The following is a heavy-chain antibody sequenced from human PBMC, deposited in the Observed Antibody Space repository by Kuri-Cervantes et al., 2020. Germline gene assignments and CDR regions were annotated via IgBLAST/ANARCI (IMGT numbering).Heavy chain of an antibody. Sequence: ASVKVSCKASEYTFTSYYMHWVRQAPGQGLEWMGIINPSGGSTSYAQKFQGRVTMTRDTSTSTVYMELSSLRSEDTAVYYCARKLVPGSGRDXXYYYGMDVWGQGTTVTVSS. CDR2: INPSGGST. V-gene: IGHV1-46*01. J-gene: IGHJ6*02. CDR1: EYTFTSYY. D-gene: IGHD6-13*01. CDR3: ARKLVPGSGRDXXYYYGMDV.